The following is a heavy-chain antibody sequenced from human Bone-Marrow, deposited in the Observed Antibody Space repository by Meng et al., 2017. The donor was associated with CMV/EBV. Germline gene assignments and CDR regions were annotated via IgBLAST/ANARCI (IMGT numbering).Heavy chain of an antibody. CDR1: GGTFSSYA. CDR3: ARVPSSHIFGVGGGYHGMDV. J-gene: IGHJ6*02. CDR2: IIPILGIA. Sequence: SVKVSCKASGGTFSSYAISWVRQAPGQGLEWMGGIIPILGIANYAQKFQGRVTITADKSTSTAYMELSSLRSEDTAVYYCARVPSSHIFGVGGGYHGMDVWGQGTTVTVSS. V-gene: IGHV1-69*10. D-gene: IGHD3-3*01.